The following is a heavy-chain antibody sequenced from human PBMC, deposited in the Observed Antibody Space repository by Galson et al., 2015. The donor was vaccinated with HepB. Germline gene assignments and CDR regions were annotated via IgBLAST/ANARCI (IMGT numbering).Heavy chain of an antibody. Sequence: SLRLSCAASGFTFSSYAMSWVRQAPGKGLEWVSAISGSDGSTLYADSVKGRFTVSRDSSKNTLYLQMNSLRVEDTAIFFCARTAGIYFSYNMDVWGQGTTVTVSS. CDR1: GFTFSSYA. CDR3: ARTAGIYFSYNMDV. V-gene: IGHV3-23*01. CDR2: ISGSDGST. J-gene: IGHJ6*02. D-gene: IGHD6-13*01.